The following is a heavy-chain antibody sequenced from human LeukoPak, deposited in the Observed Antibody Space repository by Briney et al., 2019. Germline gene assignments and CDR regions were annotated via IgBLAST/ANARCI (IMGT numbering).Heavy chain of an antibody. CDR3: ARLPMLWFGEYSYYFDY. D-gene: IGHD3-10*01. CDR1: GVSIRSSYYY. CDR2: INHSGST. V-gene: IGHV4-39*07. Sequence: SETLSLTCTVSGVSIRSSYYYWGWIRQPPGKGLEWIGEINHSGSTNYNPSLKSRVTISVDTSKNQFSLKLSSVTAADTAVYYCARLPMLWFGEYSYYFDYWGQGTLVTVSS. J-gene: IGHJ4*02.